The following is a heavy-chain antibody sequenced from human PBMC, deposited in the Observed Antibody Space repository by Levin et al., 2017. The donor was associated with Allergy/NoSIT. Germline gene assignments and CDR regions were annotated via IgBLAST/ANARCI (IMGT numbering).Heavy chain of an antibody. D-gene: IGHD3-9*01. J-gene: IGHJ4*02. V-gene: IGHV3-23*01. CDR1: GFTFSNYG. CDR3: AKTRDWYYFDY. Sequence: LSLTCAASGFTFSNYGMSWVRPAPGKGLEWVSTLSATGGGTYYADSVQGRFTISRDISKNTLHLQMNSLRAEDTAVYYCAKTRDWYYFDYWGQGTLVTVSS. CDR2: LSATGGGT.